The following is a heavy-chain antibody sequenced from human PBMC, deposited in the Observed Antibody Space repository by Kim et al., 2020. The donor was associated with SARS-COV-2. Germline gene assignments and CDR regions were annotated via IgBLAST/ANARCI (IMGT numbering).Heavy chain of an antibody. Sequence: SVKVSCKASGFTFTSSAVQWVRQARGQRLEWIGRIVVGSGDTNYAQKFQERVTITRDMSTSTAYMELSSLRSEDTAVYYCAADPLHSGYVPYYYGMDVW. J-gene: IGHJ6*01. D-gene: IGHD5-12*01. CDR3: AADPLHSGYVPYYYGMDV. CDR1: GFTFTSSA. V-gene: IGHV1-58*01. CDR2: IVVGSGDT.